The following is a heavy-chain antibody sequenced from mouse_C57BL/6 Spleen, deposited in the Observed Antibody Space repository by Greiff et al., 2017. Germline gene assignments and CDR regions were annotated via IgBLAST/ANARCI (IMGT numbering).Heavy chain of an antibody. J-gene: IGHJ1*03. CDR1: GFTFSDYG. Sequence: DVKLVESGGGLVKPGGSLKLSCAASGFTFSDYGMHWVRQAPEKGLEWVAYISSGSSTIYYADTVKGRFTISRDNAKNTLFLQMTSLRSEDTAMYYCARMGYYGYFDVWGTGTTVTVSS. CDR2: ISSGSSTI. D-gene: IGHD2-2*01. V-gene: IGHV5-17*01. CDR3: ARMGYYGYFDV.